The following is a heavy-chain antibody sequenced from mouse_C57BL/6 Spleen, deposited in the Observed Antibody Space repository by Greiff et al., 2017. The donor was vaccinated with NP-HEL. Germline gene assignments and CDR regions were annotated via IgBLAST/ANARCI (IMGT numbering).Heavy chain of an antibody. CDR2: IYPGDGDT. CDR1: GYAFSSSW. D-gene: IGHD4-1*01. V-gene: IGHV1-82*01. CDR3: ARLGRDYAMDY. J-gene: IGHJ4*01. Sequence: VKLMESGPELVKPGASVKISCKASGYAFSSSWMNWVKQRPGQGLEWIGRIYPGDGDTNYNGKFKGKATLTADKSSSTAYMQLSSLTSEDSAVYFCARLGRDYAMDYWGQGTSVTVSS.